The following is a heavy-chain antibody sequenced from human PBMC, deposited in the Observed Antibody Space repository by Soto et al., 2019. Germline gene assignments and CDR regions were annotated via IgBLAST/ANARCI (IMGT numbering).Heavy chain of an antibody. CDR3: ARKSSSGLGI. CDR1: CLSFSGYY. V-gene: IGHV4-34*01. CDR2: INHSGST. D-gene: IGHD3-22*01. Sequence: QVQLQHWGAGLLKPSETLSLTCAVYCLSFSGYYWSWIRQPPGKGLEWSGEINHSGSTNYNPSLNSRVTISVDTSKNQFSLKLSSVTAEDTDVYYCARKSSSGLGIWGQGTMVTVSS. J-gene: IGHJ3*02.